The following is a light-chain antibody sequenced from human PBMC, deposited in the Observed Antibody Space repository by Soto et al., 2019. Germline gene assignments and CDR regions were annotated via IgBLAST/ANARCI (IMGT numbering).Light chain of an antibody. CDR2: DVN. V-gene: IGLV2-14*02. J-gene: IGLJ2*01. Sequence: QSALTQPASVSGSPGQSITISCTGTSSDVGSHNFVSWYQQHPGKAPKLLIRDVNYRPSGISARFSGSKSGNTASLTISGLQTEDEADYYCSSYSSRSTLLVFGGGTKLTVL. CDR1: SSDVGSHNF. CDR3: SSYSSRSTLLV.